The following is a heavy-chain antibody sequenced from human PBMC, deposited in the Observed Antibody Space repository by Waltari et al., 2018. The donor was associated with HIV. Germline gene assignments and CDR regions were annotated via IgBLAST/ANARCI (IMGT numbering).Heavy chain of an antibody. CDR3: AHDSGSGTFDY. Sequence: QITLKESGPTLVKPTQTLTLTCTFSGFSLSTSGVGVGWIRQPPGKALEWLALISWDDDKRYSPSLKSRLTITKDTSKNQVVLTMTNRDPVDTATYYCAHDSGSGTFDYWGQGTLVTVSS. J-gene: IGHJ4*02. V-gene: IGHV2-5*02. D-gene: IGHD2-15*01. CDR2: ISWDDDK. CDR1: GFSLSTSGVG.